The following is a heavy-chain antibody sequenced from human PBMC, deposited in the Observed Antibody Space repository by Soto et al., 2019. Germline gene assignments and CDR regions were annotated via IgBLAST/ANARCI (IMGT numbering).Heavy chain of an antibody. V-gene: IGHV4-4*07. Sequence: LPETLSLTCTVSGGSISSYYWSWIRQPAGKGLEGSGRIYTSGSTNYNPSLKSRVTMSVDTSKNQFSLKLSSVTGADTAVYYCARDGSLLNYWGQGTLVTVSS. J-gene: IGHJ4*02. D-gene: IGHD1-26*01. CDR1: GGSISSYY. CDR3: ARDGSLLNY. CDR2: IYTSGST.